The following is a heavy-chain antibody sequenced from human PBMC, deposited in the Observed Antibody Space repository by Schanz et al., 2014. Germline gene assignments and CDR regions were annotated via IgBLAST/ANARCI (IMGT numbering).Heavy chain of an antibody. CDR1: GFSFSTYA. Sequence: QVQLVESGGGVVQPGRSLRLSCAASGFSFSTYAMHWVRQAPGKGLEWVAVILYDGSKTYYADSVKGRFTISRDNSKNTLSLQMNSLRVEDTAVYYCAKDDTQVNGMDVWGQGTTVTVSS. CDR2: ILYDGSKT. J-gene: IGHJ6*02. CDR3: AKDDTQVNGMDV. V-gene: IGHV3-30*04.